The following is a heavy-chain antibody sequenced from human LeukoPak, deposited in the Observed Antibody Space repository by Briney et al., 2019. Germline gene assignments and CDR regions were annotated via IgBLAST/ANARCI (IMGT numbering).Heavy chain of an antibody. CDR2: IYYSGST. D-gene: IGHD5-12*01. Sequence: SETLSLTCTVSGGSISSGGYYWSWIRQHPGKGLERLGYIYYSGSTYYNPSLKRRVTISLDTSKNQFSLKLSSVTAAATAVYYCARGGGSGYENWFDPWGQGTLVTVSS. V-gene: IGHV4-31*03. J-gene: IGHJ5*02. CDR3: ARGGGSGYENWFDP. CDR1: GGSISSGGYY.